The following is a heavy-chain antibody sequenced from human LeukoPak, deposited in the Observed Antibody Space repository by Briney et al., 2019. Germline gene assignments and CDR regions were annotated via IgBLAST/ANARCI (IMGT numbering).Heavy chain of an antibody. CDR3: ARGTDTKPFWSGYWVDV. J-gene: IGHJ6*02. V-gene: IGHV3-30*03. Sequence: GGSLRLSCTASGFTFSSSAMHWVRQAPGKGLEWVAVISYDESNKYYADSVKGRFTISRDNSKNTLYLQMNSLRAEDTAVYYCARGTDTKPFWSGYWVDVWGQGTTVTVSS. CDR1: GFTFSSSA. D-gene: IGHD3-3*01. CDR2: ISYDESNK.